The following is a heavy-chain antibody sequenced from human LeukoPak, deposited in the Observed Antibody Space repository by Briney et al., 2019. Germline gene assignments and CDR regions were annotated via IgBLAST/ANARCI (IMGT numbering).Heavy chain of an antibody. CDR3: ASRFIVGATWYFDY. J-gene: IGHJ4*02. CDR1: GGSFSGYY. CDR2: INHSGST. Sequence: SSETLSLTCAVYGGSFSGYYWSWIRQPPGKWLEWIGEINHSGSTNYNPSLKSRVTISVDTSKNQFSLKLSSVTAADTAVYYCASRFIVGATWYFDYWGQGTLVTVSS. D-gene: IGHD1-26*01. V-gene: IGHV4-34*01.